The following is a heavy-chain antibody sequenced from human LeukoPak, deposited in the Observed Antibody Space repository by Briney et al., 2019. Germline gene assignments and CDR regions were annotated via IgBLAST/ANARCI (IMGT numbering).Heavy chain of an antibody. CDR2: ISSGGSTI. CDR3: ARVGWFGGFYFDY. V-gene: IGHV3-48*03. Sequence: PGGSLRLSCAASGFTFSSYAMSWVRQAPGKGLEWVSYISSGGSTIYYADSVKGRFTISRDNAKNSLYLQMNSLRAEDTAVYYCARVGWFGGFYFDYWGQGILVTVSS. CDR1: GFTFSSYA. J-gene: IGHJ4*02. D-gene: IGHD3-10*01.